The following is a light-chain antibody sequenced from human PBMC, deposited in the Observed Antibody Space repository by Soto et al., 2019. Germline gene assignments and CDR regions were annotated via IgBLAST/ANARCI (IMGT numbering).Light chain of an antibody. V-gene: IGLV2-14*03. Sequence: QSALAQPTSVSGSPGQSITISCTGTSSDVGAYDYVSWYQHHPGKVPKLMIYDVSNRPSGVSNRFSGSKSDNTASLTISGLQADDEADYYCSSHTSRSTLVFGTGTKVTVL. CDR2: DVS. CDR1: SSDVGAYDY. CDR3: SSHTSRSTLV. J-gene: IGLJ1*01.